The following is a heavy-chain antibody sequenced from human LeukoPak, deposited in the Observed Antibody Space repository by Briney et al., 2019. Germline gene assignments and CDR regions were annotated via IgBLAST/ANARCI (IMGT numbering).Heavy chain of an antibody. D-gene: IGHD3-3*01. V-gene: IGHV4-34*01. CDR1: GGSFSGYY. CDR3: ARNYDFWSGYHIMNTPGYDY. CDR2: INHSGST. Sequence: SETLSLTCAVYGGSFSGYYWSWIRQPPGKGLEWIGEINHSGSTNYNPSLKSRVTISVDTSKNQFSLKLSSVTAADTAVYYCARNYDFWSGYHIMNTPGYDYRGQGTLVTVSS. J-gene: IGHJ4*02.